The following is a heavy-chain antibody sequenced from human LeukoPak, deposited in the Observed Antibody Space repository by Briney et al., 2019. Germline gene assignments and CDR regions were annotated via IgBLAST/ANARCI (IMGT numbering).Heavy chain of an antibody. V-gene: IGHV5-51*01. Sequence: GESLKISCKGSGYSFTSYWIGWVRQMPGKGLEWMGIIYPGDSDTRYSPSFQGQVTISADKSISTAYLQWSSLKASDTAMYYCARSEPYDNVWGSYRYNWFDPWGQGTLVTVSS. CDR3: ARSEPYDNVWGSYRYNWFDP. CDR1: GYSFTSYW. J-gene: IGHJ5*02. CDR2: IYPGDSDT. D-gene: IGHD3-16*02.